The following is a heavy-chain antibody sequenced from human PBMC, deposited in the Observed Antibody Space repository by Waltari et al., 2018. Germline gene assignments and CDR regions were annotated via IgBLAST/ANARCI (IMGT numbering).Heavy chain of an antibody. V-gene: IGHV3-7*01. J-gene: IGHJ5*02. CDR1: GFTFSSYW. CDR3: ARDGALGSYGRDWFDP. CDR2: IKQDGSEK. Sequence: EVQLVESGGGLVQPGGSLRLSCAASGFTFSSYWMSWVRQAPGKGLEWVANIKQDGSEKYYVDAVKGRFTISRDNAKNSLYLQMNSLRAEDTAVYYCARDGALGSYGRDWFDPWGQGTLVTVSS. D-gene: IGHD1-26*01.